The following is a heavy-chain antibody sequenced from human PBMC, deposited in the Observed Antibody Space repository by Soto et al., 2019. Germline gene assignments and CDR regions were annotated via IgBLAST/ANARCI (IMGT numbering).Heavy chain of an antibody. CDR2: IYYSGST. CDR1: GGSISSYY. CDR3: AGALWDNPGFDY. D-gene: IGHD3-10*01. Sequence: PSETLSLTCTVSGGSISSYYWSWILQPPGKGLEWIGYIYYSGSTNYNPSLKSRVTISVDTSKNQFSLKLSSVTAADTAVYYCAGALWDNPGFDYWGQGTLVTVSS. J-gene: IGHJ4*02. V-gene: IGHV4-59*08.